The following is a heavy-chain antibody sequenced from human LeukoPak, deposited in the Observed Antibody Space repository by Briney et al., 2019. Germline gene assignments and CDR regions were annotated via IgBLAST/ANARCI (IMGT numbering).Heavy chain of an antibody. V-gene: IGHV3-73*01. CDR1: GFTFSGSA. Sequence: PGGSLKLSCAASGFTFSGSAMHWVRQASGKGLEWVGRIRSKANSYATAYAASVKGRFTISRDDSKNTAYLQMNSLKTEDTAVYYRGYSGYDLQIDYWGQGTLVTVSS. J-gene: IGHJ4*02. CDR2: IRSKANSYAT. D-gene: IGHD5-12*01. CDR3: GYSGYDLQIDY.